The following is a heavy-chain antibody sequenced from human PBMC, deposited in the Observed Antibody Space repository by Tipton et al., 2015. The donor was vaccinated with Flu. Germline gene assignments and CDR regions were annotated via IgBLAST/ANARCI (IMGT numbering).Heavy chain of an antibody. CDR2: INPSGGST. D-gene: IGHD2-8*01. CDR3: AREGRLGYEGFDP. V-gene: IGHV1-46*01. J-gene: IGHJ5*02. CDR1: GYTFTSYY. Sequence: QVQLVQSGAEVKKPGASVKVSCKASGYTFTSYYMHWVRQAPGQGFEWMGIINPSGGSTSYAQKFQGRVTMTRDTSISTAYMELSRLRSDDTAVYYCAREGRLGYEGFDPWGQGTLVTVSS.